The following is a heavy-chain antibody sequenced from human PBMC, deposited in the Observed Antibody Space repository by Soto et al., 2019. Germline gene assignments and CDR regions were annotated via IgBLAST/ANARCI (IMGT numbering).Heavy chain of an antibody. J-gene: IGHJ6*02. V-gene: IGHV4-31*02. D-gene: IGHD2-2*02. CDR2: IYYSGST. Sequence: RGSYRRCNSQHPGTGLEWIGYIYYSGSTYYNPSLKSRVTISVDTSKNQFSLELSSVTAADTAVYYCARGGVVVVPAAIRHYYYGMDVWGQGTTVTVSS. CDR3: ARGGVVVVPAAIRHYYYGMDV. CDR1: RGSY.